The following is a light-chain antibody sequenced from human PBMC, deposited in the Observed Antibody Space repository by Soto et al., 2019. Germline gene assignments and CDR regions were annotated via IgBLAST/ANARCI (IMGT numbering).Light chain of an antibody. V-gene: IGKV1-9*01. Sequence: IQLTQSPSSLSASGGDRVTITCRASQGIGSNLAWYLQKPGEAPKLLVYGASTLQGGVPSRFSGSGSGTLFTLTITSLQPEDSATYFCQQSNSYPHTFGAGTKV. J-gene: IGKJ4*01. CDR1: QGIGSN. CDR3: QQSNSYPHT. CDR2: GAS.